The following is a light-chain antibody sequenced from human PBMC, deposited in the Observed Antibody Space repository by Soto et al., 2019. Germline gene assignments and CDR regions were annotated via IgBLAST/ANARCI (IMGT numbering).Light chain of an antibody. CDR2: KVS. Sequence: LMTQSPLSLPVTLGQPASISCRSSQSLVHSDGSTYLSWFQQRPGQSPRRLIYKVSNRDSGVPDRFSGGGSGTDFTLRISRVEAEDGGVYYCLVGTHGVTFGQGTRLEIK. J-gene: IGKJ5*01. CDR3: LVGTHGVT. CDR1: QSLVHSDGSTY. V-gene: IGKV2-30*02.